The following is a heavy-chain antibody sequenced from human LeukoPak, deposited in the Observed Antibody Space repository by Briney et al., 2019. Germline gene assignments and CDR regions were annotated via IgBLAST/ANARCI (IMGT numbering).Heavy chain of an antibody. J-gene: IGHJ4*02. CDR1: GFTFSSYS. Sequence: GGSLRLSCAASGFTFSSYSMNWVRQAPGKGLEWVAVISYDGTNKYYADSMKGRFTISRDNSKNTLYLQMNSLRTEDTAVYYCARALDEGARFDYWGQGTLVTVSS. V-gene: IGHV3-30*03. CDR3: ARALDEGARFDY. CDR2: ISYDGTNK.